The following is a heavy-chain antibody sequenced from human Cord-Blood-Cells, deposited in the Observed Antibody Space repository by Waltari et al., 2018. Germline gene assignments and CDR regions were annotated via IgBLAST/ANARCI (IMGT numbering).Heavy chain of an antibody. J-gene: IGHJ5*02. CDR3: ARDYSWDSGSYYTFYNWFDP. Sequence: QVQLVESGGGVVQPGRSLRLSCAASGFTFSSYAMHWVRQAPGKGLEWVAVISYDGSNKYYADSVKGRFTISRDNSKNTLYLQMNSLRAEDTAAYYCARDYSWDSGSYYTFYNWFDPWGQGTLVTVSS. CDR1: GFTFSSYA. V-gene: IGHV3-30-3*01. D-gene: IGHD1-26*01. CDR2: ISYDGSNK.